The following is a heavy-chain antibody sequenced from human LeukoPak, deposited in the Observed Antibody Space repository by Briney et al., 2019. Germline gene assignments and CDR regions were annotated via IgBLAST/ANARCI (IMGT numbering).Heavy chain of an antibody. J-gene: IGHJ4*02. Sequence: WIRQAPGKGLEWIGSIYYSGSTSYNPSPKSRVTISVDTSKNQFSLKLTSVTAADTAVYYCASRNDILTGYVFDFWGQGTLVTVSS. D-gene: IGHD3-9*01. CDR3: ASRNDILTGYVFDF. CDR2: IYYSGST. V-gene: IGHV4-39*01.